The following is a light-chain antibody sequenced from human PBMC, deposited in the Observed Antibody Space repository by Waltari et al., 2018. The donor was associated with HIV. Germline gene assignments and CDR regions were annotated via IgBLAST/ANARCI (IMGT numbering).Light chain of an antibody. CDR1: NRHIGFFNL. Sequence: QSALTQPAYVSGSPGQSLTISCTGANRHIGFFNLVSWYRQSPGKAPQLIIYGVTYRPSGISSRFAGSKSGNTASLTISGLQVDDEADYYCSSYASDDTVVFGGGTKLTVL. CDR2: GVT. J-gene: IGLJ2*01. CDR3: SSYASDDTVV. V-gene: IGLV2-14*01.